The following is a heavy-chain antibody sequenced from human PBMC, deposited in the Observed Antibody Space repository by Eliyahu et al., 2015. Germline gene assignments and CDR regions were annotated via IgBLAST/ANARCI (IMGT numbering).Heavy chain of an antibody. Sequence: QPGGSLRLSCTDSGFTFSSYYMSWVRQAPGKGLEWVANIKQDGSEKYYVDSVKGRFSISRDNAKKSLFLQMNSLRAEDTAVYYCAIAVAGRSGWFDPWGQGTLVTVSS. V-gene: IGHV3-7*01. D-gene: IGHD6-19*01. CDR2: IKQDGSEK. J-gene: IGHJ5*02. CDR3: AIAVAGRSGWFDP. CDR1: GFTFSSYY.